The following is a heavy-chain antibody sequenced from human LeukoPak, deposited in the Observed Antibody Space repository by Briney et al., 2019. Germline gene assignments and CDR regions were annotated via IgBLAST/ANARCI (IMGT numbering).Heavy chain of an antibody. D-gene: IGHD3-10*01. CDR1: GFTFSSHW. V-gene: IGHV3-23*01. CDR3: ASRDYYGSGTYYNPLHY. CDR2: VSGSGSNT. Sequence: GGSLRLSCAASGFTFSSHWMHWVRQAPGKGLEWVSAVSGSGSNTYYADSVKGRFTISRDNSRNTLYLQMNSLRAEDTAVYYCASRDYYGSGTYYNPLHYWGQGTLVTVSS. J-gene: IGHJ4*02.